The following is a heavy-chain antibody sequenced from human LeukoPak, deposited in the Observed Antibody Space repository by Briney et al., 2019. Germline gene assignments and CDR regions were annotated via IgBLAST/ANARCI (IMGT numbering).Heavy chain of an antibody. Sequence: GGSLSLSCAASGFTFSSYAMSWVRQAPGKGLEWVSAISGSGGTTYYADSVKGRFTISRDNSKNTLYLQMNSLRAEDTAVHYCAKRYCSSTSCSLFDYWGQGTLVTVSS. J-gene: IGHJ4*02. CDR2: ISGSGGTT. D-gene: IGHD2-2*01. CDR3: AKRYCSSTSCSLFDY. V-gene: IGHV3-23*01. CDR1: GFTFSSYA.